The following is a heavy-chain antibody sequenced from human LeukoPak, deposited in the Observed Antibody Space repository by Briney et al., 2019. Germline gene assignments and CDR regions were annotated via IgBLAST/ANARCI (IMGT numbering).Heavy chain of an antibody. V-gene: IGHV1-69*13. CDR1: GGTFSSYA. CDR2: IIPIFGTA. D-gene: IGHD4-17*01. Sequence: SVTVSFRASGGTFSSYAISWVRQAPGQGLEWMGGIIPIFGTANYAQRFQGRVTITADESTSTAYMELSSLRSEDTAVYYCARDGYGDYVIFKSWDYYYGMDVWGQGTTVTVSS. J-gene: IGHJ6*02. CDR3: ARDGYGDYVIFKSWDYYYGMDV.